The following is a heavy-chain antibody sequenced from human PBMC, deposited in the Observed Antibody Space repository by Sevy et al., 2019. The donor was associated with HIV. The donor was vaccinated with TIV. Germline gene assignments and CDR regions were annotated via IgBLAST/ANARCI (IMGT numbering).Heavy chain of an antibody. J-gene: IGHJ4*02. CDR2: IIPIFGTA. CDR1: GGTFSSYA. Sequence: ASVKVSCKASGGTFSSYAISWVRQAPGQGLEWMGGIIPIFGTANYAQKFQGRVTITADESTSTAYMELSILRSEDTAVYYCARLTSAYYYDSSGYSHRDYWGQGTLVTVSS. CDR3: ARLTSAYYYDSSGYSHRDY. D-gene: IGHD3-22*01. V-gene: IGHV1-69*13.